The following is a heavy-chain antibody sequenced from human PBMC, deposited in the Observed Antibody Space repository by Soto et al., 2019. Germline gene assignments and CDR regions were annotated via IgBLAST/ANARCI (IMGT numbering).Heavy chain of an antibody. D-gene: IGHD6-13*01. CDR2: IIPIFGTA. V-gene: IGHV1-69*13. Sequence: SVKVSCKASGGTFSSYSISWVLQAPGQGLEWMGGIIPIFGTANYAQKFQGRVTITADESTSTAYMELSSLRSEDTAVYYCARRPLEIAAAGIFDYWGQGTLVTVSS. CDR3: ARRPLEIAAAGIFDY. J-gene: IGHJ4*02. CDR1: GGTFSSYS.